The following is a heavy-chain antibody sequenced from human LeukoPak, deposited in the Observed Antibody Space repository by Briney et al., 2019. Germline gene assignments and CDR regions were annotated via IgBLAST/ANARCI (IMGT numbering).Heavy chain of an antibody. J-gene: IGHJ4*02. CDR3: ARDRDPYYYGSGSYQAFDY. Sequence: ASVKVSCKASGYTFTGYYMHWVRQAPGQGLEWMGWIYPNSGGTNYAQKFQGRVTMTRDTSISTAYMELSRLRSDDTAVYYCARDRDPYYYGSGSYQAFDYWGQGTLVTVSS. D-gene: IGHD3-10*01. V-gene: IGHV1-2*02. CDR1: GYTFTGYY. CDR2: IYPNSGGT.